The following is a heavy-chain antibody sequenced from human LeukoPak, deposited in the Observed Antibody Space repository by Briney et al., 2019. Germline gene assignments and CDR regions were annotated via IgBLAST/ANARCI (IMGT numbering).Heavy chain of an antibody. CDR3: AREGCSSTSCYTSVDY. CDR2: MYYSGSS. D-gene: IGHD2-2*02. Sequence: SETLSLTCTVSGGSISSYYWNWIRQPPGKGLEWIGYMYYSGSSNYNPSLKSRVTISVDTSKNQFSLNVNSVTAADTAVYYCAREGCSSTSCYTSVDYWGQGTLVTVSS. CDR1: GGSISSYY. V-gene: IGHV4-59*12. J-gene: IGHJ4*02.